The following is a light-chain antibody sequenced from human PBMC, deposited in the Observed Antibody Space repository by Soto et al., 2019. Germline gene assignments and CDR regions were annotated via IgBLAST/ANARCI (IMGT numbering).Light chain of an antibody. Sequence: SVLTQPPSASRTPGRRVTITNTGSSSNIGSNTVNWYQQLPGTAPKLLIYSNNQRPSGVPDRFSGSKSGTSASLAISGLQSEDEADYYCAAWDDSLNGRYVFGTGTKVT. V-gene: IGLV1-44*01. CDR3: AAWDDSLNGRYV. CDR2: SNN. CDR1: SSNIGSNT. J-gene: IGLJ1*01.